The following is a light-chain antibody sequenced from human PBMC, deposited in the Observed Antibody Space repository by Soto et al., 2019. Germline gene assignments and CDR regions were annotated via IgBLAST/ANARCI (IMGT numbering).Light chain of an antibody. V-gene: IGLV2-14*01. CDR2: EVT. CDR1: SSDIGTYNY. J-gene: IGLJ1*01. CDR3: SSYSTSSNLYV. Sequence: QSVLTQPAPVSGSPGQSITISCTGISSDIGTYNYVSWYQQHPGKAPKIIIYEVTNRPSGVSDRFSGSKSANAASLTISGLQAEDEADYYCSSYSTSSNLYVFGGGTKVTVL.